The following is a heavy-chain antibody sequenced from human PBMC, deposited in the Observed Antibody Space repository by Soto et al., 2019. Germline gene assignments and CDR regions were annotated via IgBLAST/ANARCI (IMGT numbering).Heavy chain of an antibody. CDR1: GFPFSSYV. J-gene: IGHJ4*02. D-gene: IGHD4-4*01. Sequence: GGSLRLSCAASGFPFSSYVMSWVRQAPGKGLEWVSGSSGGGSNTFYADSVKGRFTISRDNSKNTLLLQINSLGAEDTAVYYCAKDSNKYSSSLRGRYFDYWGQGIGVTVSS. V-gene: IGHV3-23*01. CDR3: AKDSNKYSSSLRGRYFDY. CDR2: SSGGGSNT.